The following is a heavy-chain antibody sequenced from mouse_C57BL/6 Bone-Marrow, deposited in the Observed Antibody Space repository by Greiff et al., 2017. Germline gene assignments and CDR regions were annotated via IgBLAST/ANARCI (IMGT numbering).Heavy chain of an antibody. Sequence: QVHVKQSGAELARPGASVKLSCKASGYTFTSYGISWVKQRTGQGLEWIGEISPRSGNTYYHEKFKGKATLTADKSSSTAYMELRILTSEDSAVYFCAREAYYYGSSSFAYWGQGTLVTVSA. D-gene: IGHD1-1*01. V-gene: IGHV1-81*01. J-gene: IGHJ3*01. CDR2: ISPRSGNT. CDR1: GYTFTSYG. CDR3: AREAYYYGSSSFAY.